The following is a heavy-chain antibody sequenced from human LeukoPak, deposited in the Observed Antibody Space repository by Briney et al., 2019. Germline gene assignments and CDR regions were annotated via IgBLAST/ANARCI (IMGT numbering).Heavy chain of an antibody. J-gene: IGHJ4*02. V-gene: IGHV3-66*01. Sequence: GGSLRLSCEASGFIVSSSYMNWVRQAPGKGLEWVSLVYIAGGTYYADSVKGRFTISRDNYKNTLYLQMNSLRVEDTAVYYCARTEVRGLMSFDFWGQGALVTVSS. CDR3: ARTEVRGLMSFDF. D-gene: IGHD3-10*01. CDR2: VYIAGGT. CDR1: GFIVSSSY.